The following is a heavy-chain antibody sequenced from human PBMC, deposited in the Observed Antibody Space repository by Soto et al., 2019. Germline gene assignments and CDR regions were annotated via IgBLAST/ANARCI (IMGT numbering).Heavy chain of an antibody. D-gene: IGHD3-10*01. V-gene: IGHV3-30*18. CDR1: GFSFSNYG. CDR2: VSSDGNNK. J-gene: IGHJ3*02. Sequence: QVQLVESGGGVVRPGRSLRLSCAASGFSFSNYGLHWVRQAPGKGLEWVAVVSSDGNNKFYTDSVKGRFSISRDNSKKSLYLHMNSLRIEDTAVYYCANIWVVWYGDEDASDIWGQGTRVTVSS. CDR3: ANIWVVWYGDEDASDI.